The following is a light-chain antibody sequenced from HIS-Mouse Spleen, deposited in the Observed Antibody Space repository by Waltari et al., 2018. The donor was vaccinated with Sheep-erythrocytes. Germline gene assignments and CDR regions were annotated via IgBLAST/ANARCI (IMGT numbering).Light chain of an antibody. V-gene: IGLV2-11*01. CDR3: CSYAGSYNHV. CDR1: SSDVGGYNY. CDR2: DVS. Sequence: QSALTQPRSVSGSPGKAVTIPCTGTSSDVGGYNYVSWYQQHPGKAPKLMIYDVSKRPSGVPDSFSGSKSGNTASLTISGLQAEDEADYYCCSYAGSYNHVFGTGTKVTVL. J-gene: IGLJ1*01.